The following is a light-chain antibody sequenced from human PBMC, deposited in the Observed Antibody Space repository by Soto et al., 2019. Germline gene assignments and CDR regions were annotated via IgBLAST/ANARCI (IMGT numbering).Light chain of an antibody. CDR1: GSDIGNYNY. CDR2: GVS. CDR3: SSYTSYTTLWV. J-gene: IGLJ3*02. V-gene: IGLV2-14*01. Sequence: QSVLTQPASVSGSPGQSITISCTGTGSDIGNYNYVSWYQQHPGKAPKLMIYGVSNRPSGVSNRFSGSKSGNAASLTISGLQAEYEADYYCSSYTSYTTLWVFGGGTKLTVL.